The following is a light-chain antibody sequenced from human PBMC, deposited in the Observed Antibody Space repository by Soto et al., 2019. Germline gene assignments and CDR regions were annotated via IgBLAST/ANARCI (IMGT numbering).Light chain of an antibody. V-gene: IGKV3-11*01. CDR3: QQRSNLPS. CDR1: QSVSSY. Sequence: EIVLTQSPATLSLSPGERATLSCRASQSVSSYLAWYQQKPGQAPRLLIYDASNRATGIPARFSGSGSGTDFTLTISSLGPEDVAVYYCQQRSNLPSFGPGTKVDIK. CDR2: DAS. J-gene: IGKJ3*01.